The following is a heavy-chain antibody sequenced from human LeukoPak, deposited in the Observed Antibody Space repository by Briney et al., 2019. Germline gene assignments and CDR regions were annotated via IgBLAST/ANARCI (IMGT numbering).Heavy chain of an antibody. CDR2: VGPKKGDT. CDR3: ARVTSYMDSAAHLPYYFDY. V-gene: IGHV1-2*02. CDR1: GYTFSGYY. D-gene: IGHD1-26*01. J-gene: IGHJ4*02. Sequence: ASVKVSCKASGYTFSGYYIHWLRQAPGQGLEWMGYVGPKKGDTNYAQRFQGRVTMTTDTSINTVYMDLSGLRSDDTAIYYCARVTSYMDSAAHLPYYFDYWGQGTLVTVSS.